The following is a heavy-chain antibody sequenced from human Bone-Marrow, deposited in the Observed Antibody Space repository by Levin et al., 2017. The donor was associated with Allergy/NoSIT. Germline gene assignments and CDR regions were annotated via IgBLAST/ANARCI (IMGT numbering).Heavy chain of an antibody. CDR3: ARGYFYDSSGYYRSASDI. V-gene: IGHV1-69*04. J-gene: IGHJ3*02. D-gene: IGHD3-22*01. CDR1: GGSFSSFS. CDR2: IVPILNIT. Sequence: ASVKVSCKASGGSFSSFSISWVRLAPGQGLEWMGRIVPILNITMYAQKFQGRVTITADKSTRTAFMELSSLRSEDTAVFYCARGYFYDSSGYYRSASDIWGQGTLVTVSS.